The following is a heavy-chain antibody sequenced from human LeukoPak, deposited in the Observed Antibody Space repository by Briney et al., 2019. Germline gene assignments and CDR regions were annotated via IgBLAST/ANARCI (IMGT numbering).Heavy chain of an antibody. V-gene: IGHV3-23*01. Sequence: GGSLRLSCAASGLTFSSYAMSWVRQAPGKGLEWVSAISGSGGSTYYADSVKGRFTISRDNSKNTLYLQMNSLRAEDTAVYYCAKGGYSYGGGYWGQGTLVTVSS. CDR2: ISGSGGST. CDR3: AKGGYSYGGGY. D-gene: IGHD5-18*01. J-gene: IGHJ4*02. CDR1: GLTFSSYA.